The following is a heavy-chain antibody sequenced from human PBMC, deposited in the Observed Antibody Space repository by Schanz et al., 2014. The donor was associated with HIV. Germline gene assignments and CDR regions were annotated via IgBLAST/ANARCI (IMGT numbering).Heavy chain of an antibody. CDR1: GFTFSSFA. CDR2: IKSKIDAGTT. Sequence: EVHLSESGGGLVQPGESVKIACVASGFTFSSFAMTWVRQVPGKGLEWVGRIKSKIDAGTTDYAAPVKGRFTLSRDDSKSTLYLQMKGLKTEDTAVYYCTTDNLRSWGQGTLVTVSS. V-gene: IGHV3-15*01. CDR3: TTDNLRS. J-gene: IGHJ4*02.